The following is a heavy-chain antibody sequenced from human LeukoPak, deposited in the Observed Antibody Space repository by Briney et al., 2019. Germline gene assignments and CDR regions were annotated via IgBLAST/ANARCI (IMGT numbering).Heavy chain of an antibody. J-gene: IGHJ4*02. Sequence: GRSLRLSCAASGFTFSRHAMHWVRQAPGKGLEWVAVISYDGSNKYYAESVKGRFTISRDNSKNTLYLQMNSLRAEDTAVYSCARDRPATSDSSGLTWGVGYWGQGTLVTVSS. CDR2: ISYDGSNK. CDR3: ARDRPATSDSSGLTWGVGY. CDR1: GFTFSRHA. D-gene: IGHD6-19*01. V-gene: IGHV3-30-3*01.